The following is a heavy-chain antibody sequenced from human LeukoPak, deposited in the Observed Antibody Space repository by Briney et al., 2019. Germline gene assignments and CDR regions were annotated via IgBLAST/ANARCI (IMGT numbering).Heavy chain of an antibody. CDR2: INPSGGST. V-gene: IGHV1-46*01. CDR3: ARDIGSDSSGYDAFDI. Sequence: GASVKVSCKASGYTFTSYYMHWVRQAPGQGLEWMGIINPSGGSTSYAQKFQGRVTMTRDTSTSTVYMELSSLRSEDTAVYYCARDIGSDSSGYDAFDIWGQGTMVTVSS. J-gene: IGHJ3*02. D-gene: IGHD3-22*01. CDR1: GYTFTSYY.